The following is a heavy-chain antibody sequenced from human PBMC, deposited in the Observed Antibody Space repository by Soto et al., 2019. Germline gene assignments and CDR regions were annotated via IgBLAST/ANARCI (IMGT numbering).Heavy chain of an antibody. V-gene: IGHV4-59*01. CDR2: IYYSGST. Sequence: SETLSLTCTVSGGSISSYYWSWIRQPPGKGLEWIGYIYYSGSTNYNPSLKSRVTISVDTSKNQFSLKLSSVTAADTAVYYCARADTDYYYYYGMDVWGQGTTVTVS. CDR1: GGSISSYY. J-gene: IGHJ6*02. CDR3: ARADTDYYYYYGMDV.